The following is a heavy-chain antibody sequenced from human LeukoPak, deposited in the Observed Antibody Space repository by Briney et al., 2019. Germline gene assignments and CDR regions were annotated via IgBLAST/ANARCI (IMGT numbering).Heavy chain of an antibody. D-gene: IGHD1-26*01. CDR1: GFTFSDYY. J-gene: IGHJ6*02. CDR2: ISSSSSYT. V-gene: IGHV3-11*06. CDR3: ARVASGSYSYYYYYGMDV. Sequence: GGSLRLSCAASGFTFSDYYMSWIRQAPGKGLEWVPYISSSSSYTNYADSVKGRFTISRDNAKNSLYLQMNSLRAEDTAVYYCARVASGSYSYYYYYGMDVWGQGTTVTVSS.